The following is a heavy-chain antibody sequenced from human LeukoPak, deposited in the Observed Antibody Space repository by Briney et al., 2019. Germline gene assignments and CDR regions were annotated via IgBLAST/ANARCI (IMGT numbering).Heavy chain of an antibody. D-gene: IGHD6-13*01. CDR3: ARGGSSCFDS. Sequence: GGSLRLSCAASGFTFSSYWMHWVRQAPGKGLVWVSRIKSDGSSTSYADSVKGRFTISRDNAKNSLYLQMNNLRDEDTAVYYCARGGSSCFDSWGQGTLVTVSS. CDR2: IKSDGSST. CDR1: GFTFSSYW. J-gene: IGHJ4*02. V-gene: IGHV3-74*01.